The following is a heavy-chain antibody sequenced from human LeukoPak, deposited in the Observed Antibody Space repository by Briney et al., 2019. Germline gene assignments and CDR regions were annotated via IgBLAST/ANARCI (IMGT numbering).Heavy chain of an antibody. D-gene: IGHD3-22*01. CDR3: TVAPDSSGYLNDY. V-gene: IGHV3-73*01. Sequence: QPGGSLRFSCAASGFTFSGSAMHWVRQASGKGLEWVGRIRSKANSYATAYAASVKGRFTISRDDSRNTAYLQMNSLKTEDTAVYYCTVAPDSSGYLNDYWGQGTLVTVSS. CDR1: GFTFSGSA. J-gene: IGHJ4*02. CDR2: IRSKANSYAT.